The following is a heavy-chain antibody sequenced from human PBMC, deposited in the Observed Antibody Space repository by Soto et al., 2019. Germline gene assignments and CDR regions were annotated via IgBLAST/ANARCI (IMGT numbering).Heavy chain of an antibody. CDR3: ARLFAGVRTRFGQYYYFMDV. J-gene: IGHJ6*03. CDR1: GYSFTSYW. V-gene: IGHV5-51*01. D-gene: IGHD3-3*01. CDR2: IYPGDSVT. Sequence: GESLKISCKGSGYSFTSYWIGWVRQMPGKGLEWMGIIYPGDSVTRYSPSFQGQVTISADKSISTAYLQWSSLKASDTAMYYCARLFAGVRTRFGQYYYFMDVWGKGTTVTVSS.